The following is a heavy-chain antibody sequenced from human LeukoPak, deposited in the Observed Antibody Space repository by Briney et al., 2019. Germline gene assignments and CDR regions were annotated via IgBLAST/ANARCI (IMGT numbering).Heavy chain of an antibody. CDR3: ALSGDPLDY. D-gene: IGHD4-17*01. CDR1: GYSISSGYY. Sequence: PSETLSLTCTVSGYSISSGYYWGWIRQPPGKGLEWVASINHSGTTYYNPSLRSRVTISVDTSKNQFSLKLSSVTAADTAVYYCALSGDPLDYWGQGTLVTVSS. CDR2: INHSGTT. V-gene: IGHV4-38-2*02. J-gene: IGHJ4*02.